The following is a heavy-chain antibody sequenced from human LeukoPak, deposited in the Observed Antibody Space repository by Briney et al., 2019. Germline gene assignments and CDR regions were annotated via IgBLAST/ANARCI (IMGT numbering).Heavy chain of an antibody. CDR1: GFTFNDHW. CDR3: AKFVSGSFDY. J-gene: IGHJ4*02. D-gene: IGHD6-25*01. V-gene: IGHV3-74*01. CDR2: INRDGSIT. Sequence: GGSLRLSCAASGFTFNDHWMHWVRQAPGKGLVWVSRINRDGSITSYADSVKGRFTISRDNSKNTLYLQMNSLRAEDTAVYYCAKFVSGSFDYWGQGTLVTVSS.